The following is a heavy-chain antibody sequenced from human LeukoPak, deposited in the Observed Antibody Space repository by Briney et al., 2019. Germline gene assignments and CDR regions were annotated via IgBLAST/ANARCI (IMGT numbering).Heavy chain of an antibody. CDR3: ARDMMRRPNSSGYYYFDY. CDR2: MYYSGST. D-gene: IGHD3-22*01. V-gene: IGHV4-30-4*01. CDR1: GGSFSSGLHY. J-gene: IGHJ4*02. Sequence: SQTLSLTCTVSGGSFSSGLHYWSWIRQPPGKGLEWIGYMYYSGSTFYNPSLESRITMSVDTSKNQFSLKLSSVTAADTAVYYCARDMMRRPNSSGYYYFDYWGQGTLVTVSS.